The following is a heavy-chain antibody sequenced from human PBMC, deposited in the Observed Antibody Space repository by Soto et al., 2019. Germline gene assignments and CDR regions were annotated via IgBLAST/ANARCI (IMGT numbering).Heavy chain of an antibody. V-gene: IGHV4-4*09. D-gene: IGHD3-3*01. CDR1: GGSTDNYY. CDR2: IYLSGST. Sequence: SETLSLTCSVSGGSTDNYYWSWIRQSPGKGLEWIGYIYLSGSTYSNPSLKSRVTMSIDTSKNQFSLKLSSVTAADTAVYYCARGGLDDFWSGYLYHLDSWGLGTLVTVSS. J-gene: IGHJ4*02. CDR3: ARGGLDDFWSGYLYHLDS.